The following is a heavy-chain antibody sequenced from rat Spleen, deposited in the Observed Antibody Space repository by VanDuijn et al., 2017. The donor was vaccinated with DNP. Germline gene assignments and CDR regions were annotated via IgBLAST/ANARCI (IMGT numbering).Heavy chain of an antibody. J-gene: IGHJ1*01. CDR2: ISTSGSRT. CDR3: ARGSTSIYWYFDF. V-gene: IGHV5-25*01. Sequence: EVQLVESGGGLVQPGRSLKLSCAVSGFTFSNSDMAWVRQAPTKGLEWVAAISTSGSRTYYADSVKGRFTISRDDAKSSLYLQMNSLKSEDTATYYCARGSTSIYWYFDFWGPGTMVTVSS. CDR1: GFTFSNSD. D-gene: IGHD3-1*01.